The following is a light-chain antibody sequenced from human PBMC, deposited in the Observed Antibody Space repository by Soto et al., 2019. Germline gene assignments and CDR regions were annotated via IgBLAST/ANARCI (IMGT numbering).Light chain of an antibody. Sequence: QSALTQPAPVSGSPGQSITISCTGTSSDVGGYNYVSWYQQHPGKAPKLMIYDVSNRPSGVSNRFSGSKSGNTASLTISGLQAEYEADYYCSSYTSSSTYVFGTGTKVTVL. J-gene: IGLJ1*01. CDR1: SSDVGGYNY. CDR2: DVS. V-gene: IGLV2-14*01. CDR3: SSYTSSSTYV.